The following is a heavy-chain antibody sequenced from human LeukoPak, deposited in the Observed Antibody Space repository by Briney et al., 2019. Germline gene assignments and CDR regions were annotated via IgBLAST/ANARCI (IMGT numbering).Heavy chain of an antibody. V-gene: IGHV1-69*06. CDR1: GGTFSSYA. Sequence: GASVKVSCKASGGTFSSYAISWVRQAPGQGLEWMGGIIPIFGTANYAQKFQGRVTITADKSTSTAYMELSSLRSEDTAVYYCARDAPQWELLGRWFDPWGQGTLVTVSS. D-gene: IGHD1-26*01. CDR3: ARDAPQWELLGRWFDP. CDR2: IIPIFGTA. J-gene: IGHJ5*02.